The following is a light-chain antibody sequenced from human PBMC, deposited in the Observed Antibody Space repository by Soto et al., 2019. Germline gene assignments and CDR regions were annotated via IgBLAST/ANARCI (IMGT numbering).Light chain of an antibody. CDR1: SANIGSNY. Sequence: QSVLTQPPSASGTPGQRVTIPCSGSSANIGSNYVSWYQQLPGTAPKLLIYKNNQRPSGVPDRFSGSKSGTSASLAISGLRSEDEAEYYCAAWDESLSGPIFGGGTKVTVL. V-gene: IGLV1-47*01. CDR2: KNN. CDR3: AAWDESLSGPI. J-gene: IGLJ2*01.